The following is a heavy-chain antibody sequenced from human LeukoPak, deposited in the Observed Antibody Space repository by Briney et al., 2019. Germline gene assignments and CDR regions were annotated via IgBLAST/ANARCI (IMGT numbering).Heavy chain of an antibody. D-gene: IGHD6-6*01. CDR2: IIPIFGTA. CDR3: ARQLVLTTSYYMDV. CDR1: GGTFSSYA. J-gene: IGHJ6*03. V-gene: IGHV1-69*06. Sequence: ASVTVSFKASGGTFSSYAISWVRQAPGQGLEWMGGIIPIFGTANYAQKFQGRVTITADKSTSTAYMELSSLRSEDTAVYYCARQLVLTTSYYMDVWGKGTTVTVSS.